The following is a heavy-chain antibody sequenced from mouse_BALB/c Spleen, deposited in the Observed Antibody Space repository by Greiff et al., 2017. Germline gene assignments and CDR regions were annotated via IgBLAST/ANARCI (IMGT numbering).Heavy chain of an antibody. D-gene: IGHD2-10*02. Sequence: EVQLQQSGTVLARPGASVKMSCKASGYTFTSYWMHWVKQRPGQGLEWIGAIYPGNSDTSYNQKFKGKAKLTAVTSTSTAYMELSSLTNEDSAVYYCTRDGYGNSAWFAYWGQGTLVTVSA. CDR1: GYTFTSYW. V-gene: IGHV1-5*01. J-gene: IGHJ3*01. CDR2: IYPGNSDT. CDR3: TRDGYGNSAWFAY.